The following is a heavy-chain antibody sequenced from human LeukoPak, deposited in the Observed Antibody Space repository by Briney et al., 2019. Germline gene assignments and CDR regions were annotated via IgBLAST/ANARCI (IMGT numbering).Heavy chain of an antibody. J-gene: IGHJ3*02. Sequence: GGSLRLSCAASGFTFSSYSMNWVRQAPGKGLEWVSYICSSGSNIYYADSVKGRFTISRDNAKNSLYLQMNSLKAEDTAVYYCARSGTTYYYDSSTRIWGPGTMVTVSS. D-gene: IGHD3-22*01. CDR1: GFTFSSYS. CDR3: ARSGTTYYYDSSTRI. V-gene: IGHV3-48*04. CDR2: ICSSGSNI.